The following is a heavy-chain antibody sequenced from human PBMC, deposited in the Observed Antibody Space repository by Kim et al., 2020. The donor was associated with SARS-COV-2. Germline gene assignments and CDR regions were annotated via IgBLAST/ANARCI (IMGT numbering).Heavy chain of an antibody. CDR2: ISYDGSNK. CDR1: GFTFSSYA. V-gene: IGHV3-30-3*01. Sequence: GGSLRLSCAASGFTFSSYAMHWVRQAPGKGLEWVAVISYDGSNKYYADSVKGRFTISRDNSKNTLYLQMNSLRAEDTAVYYCARGVSIAGGWFDPWGQG. J-gene: IGHJ5*02. D-gene: IGHD6-13*01. CDR3: ARGVSIAGGWFDP.